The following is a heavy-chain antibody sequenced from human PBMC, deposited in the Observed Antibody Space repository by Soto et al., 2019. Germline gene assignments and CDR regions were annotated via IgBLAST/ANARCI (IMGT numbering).Heavy chain of an antibody. V-gene: IGHV1-69*13. CDR2: IIPMIGTP. CDR3: ARGATVTRDYFYGMEV. D-gene: IGHD4-4*01. J-gene: IGHJ6*02. CDR1: GGSLSNYA. Sequence: SVKVSWKTYGGSLSNYAFSLVRQAPGQGLEWMGAIIPMIGTPNYAQMFQGRVSITADESTNTAYMEVTSLRSDDSAVYFCARGATVTRDYFYGMEVWGQGTTVTVSS.